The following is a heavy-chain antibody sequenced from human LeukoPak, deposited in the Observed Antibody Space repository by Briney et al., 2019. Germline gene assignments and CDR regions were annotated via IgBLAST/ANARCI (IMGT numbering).Heavy chain of an antibody. V-gene: IGHV4-61*02. CDR3: ARVSAKVVIDY. CDR1: GGSISSGSYY. Sequence: SETLSLTCTVSGGSISSGSYYWSWIRQPAGKGLEWIGRIYTSGSTNYNPSLKSRVTISVDTSKNQFSLKLSSVTAVDTAVYYCARVSAKVVIDYWGQGTLVTVSS. D-gene: IGHD3-22*01. CDR2: IYTSGST. J-gene: IGHJ4*02.